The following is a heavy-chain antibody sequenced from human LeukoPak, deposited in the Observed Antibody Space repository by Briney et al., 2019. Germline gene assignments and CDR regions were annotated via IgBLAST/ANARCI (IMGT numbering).Heavy chain of an antibody. J-gene: IGHJ4*02. Sequence: SVKVSCKASGGTFSSYAISWVRQAPGQGLEWMGGIIPIFGTANYAQKFQGRVTITADESTSTAYMELSSLRSEDTAVYYCARDHEQWSGRCYFDYWGQGTLVTVSS. CDR2: IIPIFGTA. D-gene: IGHD3-3*01. V-gene: IGHV1-69*13. CDR1: GGTFSSYA. CDR3: ARDHEQWSGRCYFDY.